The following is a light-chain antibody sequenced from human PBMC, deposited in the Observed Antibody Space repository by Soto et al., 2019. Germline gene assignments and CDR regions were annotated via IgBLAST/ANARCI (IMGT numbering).Light chain of an antibody. CDR3: QPYGSSPQT. CDR2: GAS. J-gene: IGKJ1*01. CDR1: QSVSSSY. Sequence: EIVLTQSPGTLSLSPGERATLSCRASQSVSSSYLAWYQQKPGQAPRLLIYGASSRATGIPDRFSGSGSGTDFTLTISILEPEDFAVYYCQPYGSSPQTFGQGTKVEIK. V-gene: IGKV3-20*01.